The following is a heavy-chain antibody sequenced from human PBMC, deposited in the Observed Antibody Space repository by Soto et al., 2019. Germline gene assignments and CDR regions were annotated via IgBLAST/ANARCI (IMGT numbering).Heavy chain of an antibody. CDR3: ERMVRGYYMDV. J-gene: IGHJ6*03. V-gene: IGHV3-66*01. Sequence: GGSLRLSCAASGFTVSSNYMSWVRQAPGKGLEWGSVIYSGGSTYYADSVKGRFTISRDNSKNTLYLQMNSLRAEDTAVYYCERMVRGYYMDVWGKGTSVTVSS. CDR2: IYSGGST. D-gene: IGHD3-10*01. CDR1: GFTVSSNY.